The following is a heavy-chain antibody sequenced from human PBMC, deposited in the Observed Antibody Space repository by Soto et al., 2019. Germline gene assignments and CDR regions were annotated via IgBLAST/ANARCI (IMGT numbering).Heavy chain of an antibody. Sequence: PGGSLRLSCAASGFTFSSHAMSWVRQAPGKGLEWVSAISGSGGSTYYADSVKGRFTISRDNSKNTLYLQMNSLRAEDTAVYYCAKERGVSYYDSSGYYMDAFDIWGQGTMVTVSS. J-gene: IGHJ3*02. CDR3: AKERGVSYYDSSGYYMDAFDI. D-gene: IGHD3-22*01. CDR1: GFTFSSHA. CDR2: ISGSGGST. V-gene: IGHV3-23*01.